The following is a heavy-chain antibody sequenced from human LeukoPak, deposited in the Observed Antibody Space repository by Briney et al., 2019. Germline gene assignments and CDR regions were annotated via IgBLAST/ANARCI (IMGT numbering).Heavy chain of an antibody. CDR1: GGSINYYY. V-gene: IGHV4-59*01. Sequence: SETLSLTCTVSGGSINYYYWSWIRQPPGRGLEWIGYIYYRGSTNYNPSLNSRVTISVDTSKNQFSLKLTSVTAADTAVYYCARTTGNYGYYFDYWGQGTLVTVSS. J-gene: IGHJ4*02. CDR2: IYYRGST. CDR3: ARTTGNYGYYFDY. D-gene: IGHD1-7*01.